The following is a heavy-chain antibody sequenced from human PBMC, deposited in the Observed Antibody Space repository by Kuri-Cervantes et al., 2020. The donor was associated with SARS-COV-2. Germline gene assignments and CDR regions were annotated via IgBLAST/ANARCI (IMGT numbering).Heavy chain of an antibody. CDR2: ISGSGGST. CDR3: AKGYDFWSSYRLFDY. J-gene: IGHJ4*01. V-gene: IGHV3-23*01. D-gene: IGHD3-3*01. Sequence: GESLKISCAASGYTFSSYSMSWVRQAPGKGLEWVSAISGSGGSTYYADSLQGRFTISRDNSKNTLYLQMNSLRAEDTAVYYCAKGYDFWSSYRLFDYWGHGTLVNGAS. CDR1: GYTFSSYS.